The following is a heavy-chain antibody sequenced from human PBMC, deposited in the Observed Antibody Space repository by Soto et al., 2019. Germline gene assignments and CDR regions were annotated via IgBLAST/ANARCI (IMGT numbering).Heavy chain of an antibody. CDR2: IIPIFGTA. V-gene: IGHV1-69*06. CDR1: GGTFSSYA. Sequence: SVKVSCKASGGTFSSYAISWVRQAPRQGLEWMGGIIPIFGTANYAQKFQGRVTITADKSTSTAYMELSSLRSEDTAVYYCARDSSPYCSSTSCYPPRGNGMDVWGQGTTVTVSS. CDR3: ARDSSPYCSSTSCYPPRGNGMDV. D-gene: IGHD2-2*01. J-gene: IGHJ6*02.